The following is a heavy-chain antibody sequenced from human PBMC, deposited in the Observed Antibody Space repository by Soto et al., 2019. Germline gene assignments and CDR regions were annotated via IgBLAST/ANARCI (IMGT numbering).Heavy chain of an antibody. CDR1: GGSFSGYY. J-gene: IGHJ4*02. Sequence: QVQLQQWGAGLLKPSETLSLTCAVYGGSFSGYYWSWIRQPPGKGLEWIGEINHSGSTNYNPSLKILVTISEDTSKNQFSLNLSSVTAADTAVYYCARVNGIAVANYFDYWGQGTLVTVSS. CDR2: INHSGST. CDR3: ARVNGIAVANYFDY. V-gene: IGHV4-34*01. D-gene: IGHD6-19*01.